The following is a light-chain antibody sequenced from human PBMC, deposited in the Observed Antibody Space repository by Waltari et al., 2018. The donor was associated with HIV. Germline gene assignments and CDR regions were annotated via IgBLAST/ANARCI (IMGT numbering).Light chain of an antibody. J-gene: IGLJ3*02. V-gene: IGLV1-47*01. CDR3: AAWDHSLSARV. CDR2: RDN. CDR1: NSNIGSNS. Sequence: QSVLTQPPSASGTPGQRVTISCSGSNSNIGSNSVYWYQQFPGTAPKLLIYRDNQRPSGVPDRFFGSKSGSSASLAISGLRSEDEADYYCAAWDHSLSARVFGGGTKMTVL.